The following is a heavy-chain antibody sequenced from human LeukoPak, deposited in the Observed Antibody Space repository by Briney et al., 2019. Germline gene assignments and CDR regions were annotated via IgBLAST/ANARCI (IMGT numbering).Heavy chain of an antibody. Sequence: SETLSLTCTVSGGSISSYYWSWIRQPPGKGLEWIGYISYSGSTNYNPSLKSRVTISVDTSKNQFSLKLSSVTAADTAVYYCARPILVPPYYYMDVWGKGTTVTVSS. CDR2: ISYSGST. V-gene: IGHV4-59*08. J-gene: IGHJ6*03. CDR1: GGSISSYY. D-gene: IGHD2-8*02. CDR3: ARPILVPPYYYMDV.